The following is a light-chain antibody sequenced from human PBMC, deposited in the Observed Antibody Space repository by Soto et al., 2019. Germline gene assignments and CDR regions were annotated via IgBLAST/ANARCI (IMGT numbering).Light chain of an antibody. Sequence: DIQMTQYPPSLSASVGDRVTITCRASQSISNYLNWYQQKPGKAPKLLIYAASSLQSGLPSRFSGSGAWTDFTLTISSLQPEDFATYYCPQSYSTLWTFGQGTTVEIK. CDR2: AAS. J-gene: IGKJ1*01. V-gene: IGKV1-39*01. CDR1: QSISNY. CDR3: PQSYSTLWT.